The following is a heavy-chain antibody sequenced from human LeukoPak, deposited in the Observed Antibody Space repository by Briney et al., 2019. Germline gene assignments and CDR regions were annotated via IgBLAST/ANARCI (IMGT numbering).Heavy chain of an antibody. Sequence: GGSLRLSCAASGFTFSSYNMNWVRQAPGQRLEWVSSISSGSSFLYYADSWRGRFTISRDNAKNSLYLQLDSLRADDTAVYYCARDGESGFSTTERVHFDYWGQGTLVTVSS. CDR2: ISSGSSFL. V-gene: IGHV3-21*01. D-gene: IGHD4-17*01. J-gene: IGHJ4*02. CDR3: ARDGESGFSTTERVHFDY. CDR1: GFTFSSYN.